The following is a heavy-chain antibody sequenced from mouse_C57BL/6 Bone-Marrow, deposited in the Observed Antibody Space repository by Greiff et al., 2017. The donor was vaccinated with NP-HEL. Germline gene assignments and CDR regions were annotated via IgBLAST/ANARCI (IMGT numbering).Heavy chain of an antibody. Sequence: EVQLVESGGGLVQPGGSLKLSCAASGFTFSDYGMAWVRQAPRKGPEWVAFISNLAYSIYYADTVTVRFTLSRENAKNTLYLEMSSLRSEDTAMYYCARVYDYDGAMDYWGQGTSVTVSS. D-gene: IGHD2-4*01. J-gene: IGHJ4*01. CDR1: GFTFSDYG. CDR3: ARVYDYDGAMDY. V-gene: IGHV5-15*01. CDR2: ISNLAYSI.